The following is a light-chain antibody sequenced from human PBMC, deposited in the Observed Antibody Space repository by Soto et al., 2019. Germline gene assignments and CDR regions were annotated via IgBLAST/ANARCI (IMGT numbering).Light chain of an antibody. CDR3: QQRSNWPRT. J-gene: IGKJ1*01. Sequence: EIVLTQSPATLSLSPGERATLSCRASQSVNTYLVWYQQKPGKAPRLLIYDASNRATGIPSRFSGSGSGTDFSLTISSLGPEDFAVYYCQQRSNWPRTCGQGTKVEIK. CDR1: QSVNTY. CDR2: DAS. V-gene: IGKV3-11*01.